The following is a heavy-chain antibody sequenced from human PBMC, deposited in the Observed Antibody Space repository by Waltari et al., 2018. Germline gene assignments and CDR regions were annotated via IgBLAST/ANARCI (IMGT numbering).Heavy chain of an antibody. CDR2: IYYSGST. Sequence: QVQLQESGPGLVKPSETLSLTCTVSGGSISSYYWSWIRQPPGKGLEWIGYIYYSGSTNYNPSLKSRVTISVDTSKNQFSLKLSSVTAADTAVYYCARSQLEFLEDWGQGTLVTVSS. V-gene: IGHV4-59*01. CDR1: GGSISSYY. CDR3: ARSQLEFLED. D-gene: IGHD3-3*01. J-gene: IGHJ4*02.